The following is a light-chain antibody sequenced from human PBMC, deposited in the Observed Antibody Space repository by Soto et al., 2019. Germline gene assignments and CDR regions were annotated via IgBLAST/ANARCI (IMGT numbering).Light chain of an antibody. CDR2: EVR. CDR1: TSDVGGYNY. J-gene: IGLJ3*02. CDR3: SSYASSGTLV. V-gene: IGLV2-14*01. Sequence: QSALTQPASVSGSPGQSITISCPGNTSDVGGYNYVSWHQQHPGKAPKLMIHEVRYRPSGVSNRFSGSKSGNTASLTISGLQAEDEADYYCSSYASSGTLVFGGGTKLTVL.